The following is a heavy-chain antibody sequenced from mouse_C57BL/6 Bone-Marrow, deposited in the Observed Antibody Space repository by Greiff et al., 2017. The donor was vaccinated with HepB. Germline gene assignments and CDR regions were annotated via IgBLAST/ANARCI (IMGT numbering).Heavy chain of an antibody. CDR2: ISSGGDYI. D-gene: IGHD1-2*01. CDR3: TRDYYGPWYFDV. J-gene: IGHJ1*03. V-gene: IGHV5-9-1*02. Sequence: EVKLMESGEGLVKPGGSLKLSCAASGFTFSSYAMSWVRQTPEKRLEWVAYISSGGDYIYYADTVKGRFTISRDNARNTLYLQMSSLKSEDTAMYYCTRDYYGPWYFDVWGTGTTVTVSS. CDR1: GFTFSSYA.